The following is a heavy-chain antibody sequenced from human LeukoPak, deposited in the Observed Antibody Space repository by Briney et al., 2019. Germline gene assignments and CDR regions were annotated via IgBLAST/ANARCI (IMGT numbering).Heavy chain of an antibody. J-gene: IGHJ3*02. D-gene: IGHD3-10*01. V-gene: IGHV4-59*08. CDR2: IHYSEST. Sequence: SETLSLTCTVSGGSISSDYWSWIRQPPGKGLEWIGYIHYSESTKYNPSLKSRVTMSVDTSKNQFSLKLSSVTAADTAVYYCASRSGSFSDALDIWGQGTLVTVSS. CDR1: GGSISSDY. CDR3: ASRSGSFSDALDI.